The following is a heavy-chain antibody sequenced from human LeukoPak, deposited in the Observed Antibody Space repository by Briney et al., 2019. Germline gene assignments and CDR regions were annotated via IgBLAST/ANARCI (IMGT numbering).Heavy chain of an antibody. D-gene: IGHD6-13*01. J-gene: IGHJ6*02. CDR3: AILPYSSSSLYYYYGMDV. CDR2: MYLSGTT. CDR1: GDSINSLDL. Sequence: SETLSLTCTVSGDSINSLDLWSWVRQPPGKGLEWIGEMYLSGTTHSNPSVKSRVTISVDTSKNQFSLKLSSVTAADTAVYYCAILPYSSSSLYYYYGMDVWGQGTTVTVSS. V-gene: IGHV4-4*02.